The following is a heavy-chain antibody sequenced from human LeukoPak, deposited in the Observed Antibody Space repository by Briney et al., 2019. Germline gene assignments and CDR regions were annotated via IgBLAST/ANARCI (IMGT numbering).Heavy chain of an antibody. CDR1: GFXFSSYA. Sequence: GGSLRLSCAASGFXFSSYAISWIRQAPGKGLEWVSLISASGGSTYCADSVKGRFTISRDSSTNTLYLQMNSLRAEDTAVYYCAKTALLGGVVARGFDYWGQGTLVTVSS. J-gene: IGHJ4*02. V-gene: IGHV3-23*01. CDR2: ISASGGST. D-gene: IGHD3-16*02. CDR3: AKTALLGGVVARGFDY.